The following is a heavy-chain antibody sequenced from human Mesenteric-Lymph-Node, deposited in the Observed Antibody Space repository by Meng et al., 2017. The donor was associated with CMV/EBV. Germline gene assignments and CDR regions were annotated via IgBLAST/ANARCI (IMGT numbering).Heavy chain of an antibody. D-gene: IGHD2-2*01. V-gene: IGHV1-46*01. CDR3: AREENSAMVTY. CDR1: GDTFTSYY. Sequence: CKASGDTFTSYYMQWVRQGPGQGVEWMGIIKPSGGSTSYAQKFQGRVTMTRDTSTSTVYMELSSLRSEDTAVYYCAREENSAMVTYWGQGALVTVSS. CDR2: IKPSGGST. J-gene: IGHJ4*02.